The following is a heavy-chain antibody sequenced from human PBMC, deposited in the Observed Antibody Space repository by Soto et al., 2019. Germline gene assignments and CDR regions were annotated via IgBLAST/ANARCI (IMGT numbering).Heavy chain of an antibody. CDR3: ARLAPYGSGSFSFRYIWFAP. J-gene: IGHJ5*02. CDR1: GGSISSYY. D-gene: IGHD3-10*01. V-gene: IGHV4-59*12. CDR2: VYYSGST. Sequence: PSETLSLTCTVSGGSISSYYWSWIRQPPGKGLEWIGYVYYSGSTNYNPSLKSRVTISVDTSKNQFSLKLSSVTAEDTAVYYCARLAPYGSGSFSFRYIWFAPGGPGTLVTVSS.